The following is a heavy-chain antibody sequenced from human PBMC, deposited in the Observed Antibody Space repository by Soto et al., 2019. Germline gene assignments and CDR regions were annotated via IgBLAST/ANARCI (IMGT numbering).Heavy chain of an antibody. Sequence: GGSLRLSCAACGFTFSSYGMHWVRQAPGKGLEWVAVIWYDGSNKYYADSVKGRFTISRDNSKNTLYLQMNSLRAEDTAVYYCARDLTTEYYFDYWRQGTLVTVSS. CDR2: IWYDGSNK. V-gene: IGHV3-33*01. CDR1: GFTFSSYG. J-gene: IGHJ4*02. CDR3: ARDLTTEYYFDY. D-gene: IGHD4-17*01.